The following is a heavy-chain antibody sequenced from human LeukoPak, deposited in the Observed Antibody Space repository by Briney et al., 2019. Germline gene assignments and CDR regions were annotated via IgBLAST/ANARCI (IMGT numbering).Heavy chain of an antibody. CDR2: IIPIFGTA. CDR3: ARDRDKWELLGAFDI. V-gene: IGHV1-69*06. CDR1: GGTFSSYA. D-gene: IGHD1-26*01. J-gene: IGHJ3*02. Sequence: SVKVSCKASGGTFSSYAISWVRQAPGQGLEWMGGIIPIFGTANYAQKFQGRVTITADKSTSTAYMELSSLRSEDTAVYYCARDRDKWELLGAFDIWGQGTMVTVSS.